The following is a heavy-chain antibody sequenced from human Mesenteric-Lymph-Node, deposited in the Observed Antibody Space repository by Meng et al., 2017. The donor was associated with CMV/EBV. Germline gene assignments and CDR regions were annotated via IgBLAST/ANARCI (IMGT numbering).Heavy chain of an antibody. CDR1: GFTVSTTY. J-gene: IGHJ4*02. CDR3: ARGGRGSGTHWRHFDY. Sequence: GESLKISCAVSGFTVSTTYWSWVRQAPGKGLEWVSVFYTNGDTYYADSVKGRFTISRDNSKNALYLQMNSLGAEDTAVYYCARGGRGSGTHWRHFDYWGRGTLVTVSS. D-gene: IGHD1-1*01. V-gene: IGHV3-66*02. CDR2: FYTNGDT.